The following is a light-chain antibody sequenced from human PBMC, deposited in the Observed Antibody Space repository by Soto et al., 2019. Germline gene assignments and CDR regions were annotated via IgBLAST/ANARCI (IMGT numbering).Light chain of an antibody. CDR3: VSYTSSITV. Sequence: QSVLAQPACVSGSPGQSITISCTGSSSDVGGYKYVSWYQHHPGKVPKLIIFEVSNRPSGVSNRFSDSKSGNTASLTISGLQAEDEADYYCVSYTSSITVFGGGTKVTVL. CDR1: SSDVGGYKY. V-gene: IGLV2-14*01. J-gene: IGLJ2*01. CDR2: EVS.